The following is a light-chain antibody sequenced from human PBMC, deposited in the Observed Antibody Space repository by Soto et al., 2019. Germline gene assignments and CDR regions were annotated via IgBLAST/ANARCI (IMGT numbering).Light chain of an antibody. V-gene: IGKV1-5*01. CDR1: QSITIW. J-gene: IGKJ5*01. Sequence: DIQMTQSPSTLSASAGDRVTITCRASQSITIWLAWYQQKPGKAPKLLIYDASTLESGVPSRFSGSRSGTEFTLTISSLQPDDFATYYCQQFHSCPITFGQGTRLEIK. CDR3: QQFHSCPIT. CDR2: DAS.